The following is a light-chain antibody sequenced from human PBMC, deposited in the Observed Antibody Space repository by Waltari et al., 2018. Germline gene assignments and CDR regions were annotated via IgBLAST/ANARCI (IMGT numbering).Light chain of an antibody. CDR1: TSDVGGYNF. Sequence: QSALTHPPSASGSPGQPVPIPCTGTTSDVGGYNFFSWYQQHQGKAPKLMISEVSKRPSGVPDRFSGSKSGNTASLTVSGLQAEDEADYYCSSYAGNNIYVFGAGTKVTVL. V-gene: IGLV2-8*01. CDR3: SSYAGNNIYV. CDR2: EVS. J-gene: IGLJ1*01.